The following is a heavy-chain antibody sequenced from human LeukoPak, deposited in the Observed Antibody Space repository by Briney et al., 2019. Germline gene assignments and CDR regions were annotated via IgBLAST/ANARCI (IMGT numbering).Heavy chain of an antibody. Sequence: GGSLRLSCAASGFTVSSNYMSWVRQAPGKGLEWVSVIYSGGSTYYADSVKGRFTIPRDNSKNTLYLQMNSLRAEDTAVYYCASDFGEYYYYGMDVWGQGTTVTVSS. V-gene: IGHV3-53*01. CDR2: IYSGGST. J-gene: IGHJ6*02. CDR1: GFTVSSNY. D-gene: IGHD3-10*01. CDR3: ASDFGEYYYYGMDV.